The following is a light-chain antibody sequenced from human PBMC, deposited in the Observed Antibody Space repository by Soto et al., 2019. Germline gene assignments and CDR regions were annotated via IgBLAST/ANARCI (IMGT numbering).Light chain of an antibody. V-gene: IGKV3-20*01. CDR2: GAS. J-gene: IGKJ5*01. Sequence: EIVLTQSPGTLSLSPGERATLSCRASQSVSSSYLAWYQQKPGQAPRLLIYGASSRATGIPDRFSGSGSGTDFTLTISRLEPEDFAVYYCQKYGSSPRFGQGTRLEIK. CDR1: QSVSSSY. CDR3: QKYGSSPR.